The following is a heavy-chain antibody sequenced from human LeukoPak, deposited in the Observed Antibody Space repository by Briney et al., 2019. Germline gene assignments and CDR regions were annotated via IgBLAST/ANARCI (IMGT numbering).Heavy chain of an antibody. V-gene: IGHV5-51*01. J-gene: IGHJ4*02. D-gene: IGHD7-27*01. CDR3: ARRELGILYYFDY. CDR1: GFSFTSYW. Sequence: GESLKISCKGSGFSFTSYWIGWVRQMPGKGLEWMGIIYPSDSDTTYSPSFQGQVTISADKSISTAYLQWSSLRASDTAIYYCARRELGILYYFDYWGQGTLVTVSS. CDR2: IYPSDSDT.